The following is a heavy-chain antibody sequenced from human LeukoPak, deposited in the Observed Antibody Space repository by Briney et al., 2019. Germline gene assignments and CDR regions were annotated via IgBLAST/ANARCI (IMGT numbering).Heavy chain of an antibody. Sequence: SETLSLTCTVSGGSISSYYWSWIRQPPGKGLEWIGYIYYSGSTNYNPSLKSRVTISVDTSKNQFSLKLSSVTAADTAVYYCARVDAWFGELFSWYFDLWGRGTLATVSS. J-gene: IGHJ2*01. CDR3: ARVDAWFGELFSWYFDL. D-gene: IGHD3-10*01. CDR1: GGSISSYY. V-gene: IGHV4-59*01. CDR2: IYYSGST.